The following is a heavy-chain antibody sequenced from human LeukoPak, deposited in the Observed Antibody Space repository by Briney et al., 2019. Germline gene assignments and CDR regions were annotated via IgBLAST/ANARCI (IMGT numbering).Heavy chain of an antibody. V-gene: IGHV4-31*03. J-gene: IGHJ3*02. CDR3: AKSREEIRGLDAFDI. CDR2: IYHSGST. CDR1: GGSISSDDYC. D-gene: IGHD5-24*01. Sequence: SETLSLTCSVSGGSISSDDYCWNWIRQHPGKGPEWIGYIYHSGSTYYNPSLKSRVALSVDTSKNQFSLKLSSLTAADTAVYYCAKSREEIRGLDAFDIWGQGTMVTVSS.